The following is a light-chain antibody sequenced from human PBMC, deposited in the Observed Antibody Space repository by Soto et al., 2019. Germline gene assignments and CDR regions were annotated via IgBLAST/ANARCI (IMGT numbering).Light chain of an antibody. CDR2: DAF. V-gene: IGKV3-11*01. Sequence: ETVLTQSPATLSLSPGERATLSCRASQSISTYLAWYQHRPGQAPRLLIYDAFVRATGIPARFSGSGSGTDFTLTISSLEPEDFAVYYCQQRSNWPPITFGQGTRLEI. J-gene: IGKJ5*01. CDR1: QSISTY. CDR3: QQRSNWPPIT.